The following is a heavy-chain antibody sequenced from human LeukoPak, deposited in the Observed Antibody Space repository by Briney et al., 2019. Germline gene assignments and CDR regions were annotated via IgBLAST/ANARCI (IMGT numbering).Heavy chain of an antibody. D-gene: IGHD2-21*02. Sequence: SETLSLTCAVYGGSFSGYYWSWIRQPPGKGLEWIREINHSGSTNYNPSLKSRVTISVDTSKNQFSLKLSSVTAADTAVYYCASLTRDYWGQGTLVTVSS. J-gene: IGHJ4*02. CDR3: ASLTRDY. CDR1: GGSFSGYY. CDR2: INHSGST. V-gene: IGHV4-34*01.